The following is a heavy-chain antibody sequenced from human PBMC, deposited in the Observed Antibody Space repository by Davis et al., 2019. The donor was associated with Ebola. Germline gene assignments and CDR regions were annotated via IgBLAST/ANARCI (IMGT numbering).Heavy chain of an antibody. D-gene: IGHD2-15*01. CDR1: GYTFTSYA. CDR3: ARGDCSGGSCPIDY. CDR2: INAGNGNT. J-gene: IGHJ4*02. V-gene: IGHV1-3*01. Sequence: AASVKVSCKASGYTFTSYAMHWVRQAPGQRLEWMGWINAGNGNTKYSQKFQGRVTITRDASASPAYMELSSLRSEDTAVYYCARGDCSGGSCPIDYWGQGTLVTVSS.